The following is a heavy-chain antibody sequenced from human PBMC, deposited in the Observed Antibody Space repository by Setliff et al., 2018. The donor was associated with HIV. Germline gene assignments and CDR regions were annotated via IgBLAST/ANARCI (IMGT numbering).Heavy chain of an antibody. J-gene: IGHJ5*02. CDR3: ARGVGIGGNWFDP. Sequence: KPSETLSLTCAVSGYSVSSGYYWAWIRQAPGKGLQWIGQMYYTGTTDYNPSLSSRVTISQDKSRNQFSLKLTSVTATDTAIYYCARGVGIGGNWFDPWGQGIMVTVPS. CDR2: MYYTGTT. D-gene: IGHD2-15*01. CDR1: GYSVSSGYY. V-gene: IGHV4-38-2*01.